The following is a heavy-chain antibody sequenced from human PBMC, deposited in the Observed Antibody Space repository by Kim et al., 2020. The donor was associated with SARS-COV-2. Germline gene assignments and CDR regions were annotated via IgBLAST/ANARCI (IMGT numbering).Heavy chain of an antibody. CDR3: AKVLLWFGGYYFDY. CDR2: IYYSGST. CDR1: GGSISHYY. D-gene: IGHD3-10*01. V-gene: IGHV4-59*08. J-gene: IGHJ4*02. Sequence: SETLSLTCTVSGGSISHYYWSWIRQPPGKGLEWIGYIYYSGSTNYNPSLKSRVTISVDTSKNQFSLKLSSVTAADTAVYYCAKVLLWFGGYYFDYWGQGTLVTVSS.